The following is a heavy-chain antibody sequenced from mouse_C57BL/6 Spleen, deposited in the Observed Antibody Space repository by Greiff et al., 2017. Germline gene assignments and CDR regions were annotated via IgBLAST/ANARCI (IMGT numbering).Heavy chain of an antibody. J-gene: IGHJ4*01. D-gene: IGHD2-2*01. CDR1: GFSLTSYG. CDR2: IWSDGST. V-gene: IGHV2-6-1*01. CDR3: ARHGIYYGYEDYYAMDY. Sequence: QVQLKESGPGLVAPSQSLSITCTVSGFSLTSYGVHWVRQPPGKGLEWLVVIWSDGSTTYNSALKSRLSISKDNSKSQVFLKMNSLQTDDTAMYYCARHGIYYGYEDYYAMDYWGQGTSVTVSS.